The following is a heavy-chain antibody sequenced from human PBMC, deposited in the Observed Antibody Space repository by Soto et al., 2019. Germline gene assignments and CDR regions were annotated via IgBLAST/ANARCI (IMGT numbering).Heavy chain of an antibody. CDR1: GFTFSSYG. J-gene: IGHJ4*02. V-gene: IGHV3-23*01. D-gene: IGHD1-7*01. CDR2: SSATGAGT. Sequence: GSLRLSCAASGFTFSSYGMTWVRQSPWKGLEWVSFSSATGAGTYYADSVKGRFTISRDNSKNTLYLQMTSLRADDTAVYYCAKDRRAGGNYGFYSDFWGQGALVTVSS. CDR3: AKDRRAGGNYGFYSDF.